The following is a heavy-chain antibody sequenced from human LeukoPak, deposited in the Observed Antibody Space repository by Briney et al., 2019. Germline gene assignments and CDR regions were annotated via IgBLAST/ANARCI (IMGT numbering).Heavy chain of an antibody. CDR1: GYTFTSYA. CDR2: INAGNGNT. Sequence: ASVKVSCKASGYTFTSYAMHWVRQAPGQRLEWMGWINAGNGNTKYSQKFQGRVTITRDTSASTAYMELSSLRSEDTAVYYCARFGVGFLEWSNWGQGTLVTVSS. V-gene: IGHV1-3*01. J-gene: IGHJ4*02. D-gene: IGHD3-3*02. CDR3: ARFGVGFLEWSN.